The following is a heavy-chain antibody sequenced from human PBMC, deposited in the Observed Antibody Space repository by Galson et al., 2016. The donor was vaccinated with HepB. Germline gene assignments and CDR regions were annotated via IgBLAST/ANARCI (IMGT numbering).Heavy chain of an antibody. V-gene: IGHV3-21*01. CDR3: ARDGHLSYFDF. CDR2: INPSGSQI. CDR1: GFSFKLWT. Sequence: SLRLSCAASGFSFKLWTLSWVRQAPGKGPEWPSSINPSGSQIFYSESVRGRFTISRDNANNSLYLHMSSLRVDDTAVYYCARDGHLSYFDFWGQGTLVAVSS. J-gene: IGHJ4*02.